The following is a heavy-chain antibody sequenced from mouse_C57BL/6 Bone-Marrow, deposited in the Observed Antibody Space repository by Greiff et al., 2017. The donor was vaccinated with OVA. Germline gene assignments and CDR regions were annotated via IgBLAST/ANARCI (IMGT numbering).Heavy chain of an antibody. D-gene: IGHD1-1*01. Sequence: VQLQQSGAELVRPGASVKLSCTASGFNIKDAYMHWVKQRPEPGLGGIGWIDPENGDTEYASKFQGKALITADTSSNTAYLQLSSLTSEDTAVYYCTTCLYYYGSSPPWFAYWGQGTLVTVSA. CDR2: IDPENGDT. V-gene: IGHV14-4*01. J-gene: IGHJ3*01. CDR3: TTCLYYYGSSPPWFAY. CDR1: GFNIKDAY.